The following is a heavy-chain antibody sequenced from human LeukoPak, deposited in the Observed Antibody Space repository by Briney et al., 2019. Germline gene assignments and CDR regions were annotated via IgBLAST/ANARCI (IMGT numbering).Heavy chain of an antibody. J-gene: IGHJ4*02. D-gene: IGHD3-22*01. Sequence: SETLSLTCTVSGGSISSSSYYWCWIRQRPGTGLEWIGSIYYSGSTYYNPSLKSRVTISVDTSKNQFSLKLSSVTAADTAVYYCARHGDYDSSGYSSYWGQGTLVTVSS. CDR3: ARHGDYDSSGYSSY. V-gene: IGHV4-39*01. CDR1: GGSISSSSYY. CDR2: IYYSGST.